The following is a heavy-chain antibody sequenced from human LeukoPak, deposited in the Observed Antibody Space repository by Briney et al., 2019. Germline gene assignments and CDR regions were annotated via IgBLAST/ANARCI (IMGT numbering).Heavy chain of an antibody. J-gene: IGHJ3*02. D-gene: IGHD5-18*01. CDR2: IYHSGST. Sequence: PAETLSLTCTVSGVSISSGGYYWGWLRQPPGKGLEWIGYIYHSGSTYYNPSLKSRVTISVDTSNNQFSLKLSSVTAADTAVYYCARDTGKAMASGGSYDAFDIWGQGTMVTVSS. V-gene: IGHV4-30-2*05. CDR1: GVSISSGGYY. CDR3: ARDTGKAMASGGSYDAFDI.